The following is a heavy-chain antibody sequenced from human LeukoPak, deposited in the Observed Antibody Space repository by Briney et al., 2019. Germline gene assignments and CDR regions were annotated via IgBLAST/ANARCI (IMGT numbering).Heavy chain of an antibody. CDR3: AKPKTTGGPRSGMDV. CDR2: ITASGDST. J-gene: IGHJ6*02. CDR1: GFTFSSYG. D-gene: IGHD1/OR15-1a*01. V-gene: IGHV3-23*01. Sequence: PGGSLRLSCAASGFTFSSYGMSWVRQAPGKGLEWVSGITASGDSTYDADSVKGRFSISRDNSKSTLYLQMDSLRAEDTALYYCAKPKTTGGPRSGMDVWGQGTTVTVSS.